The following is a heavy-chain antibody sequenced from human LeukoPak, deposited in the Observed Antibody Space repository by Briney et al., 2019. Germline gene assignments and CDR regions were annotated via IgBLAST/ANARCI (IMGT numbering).Heavy chain of an antibody. V-gene: IGHV3-33*01. CDR1: RFTFNNYD. CDR2: IWPHGTNT. CDR3: AGDPRYTGYALQL. Sequence: PGGSLRLSCAASRFTFNNYDMHWVRQAPGKGLEWVAFIWPHGTNTYYGDSVKGRFTISRDNSKNTLYLQMNSLRAEDTAVHYCAGDPRYTGYALQLWGRGTLVTVSS. J-gene: IGHJ2*01. D-gene: IGHD5-12*01.